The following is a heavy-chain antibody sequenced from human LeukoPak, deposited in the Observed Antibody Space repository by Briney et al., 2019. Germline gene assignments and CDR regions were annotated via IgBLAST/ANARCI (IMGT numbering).Heavy chain of an antibody. CDR2: IIPIFGTA. CDR3: ARVGDYYDIAY. D-gene: IGHD3-22*01. J-gene: IGHJ4*02. CDR1: GGTFSSYA. Sequence: ASVKVSCKASGGTFSSYAISWARQAPGQGLEWMGGIIPIFGTANYAQKFQGRVTITADESTSTAYMELSSLRSEYTAVYYCARVGDYYDIAYWGQGTLVTVSS. V-gene: IGHV1-69*01.